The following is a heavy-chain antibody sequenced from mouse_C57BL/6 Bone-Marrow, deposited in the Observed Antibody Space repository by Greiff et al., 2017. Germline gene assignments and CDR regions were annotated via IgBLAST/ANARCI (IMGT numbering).Heavy chain of an antibody. Sequence: VQLQQSGPVLVKPGASVKMSCKASGYTFTDYYMNWVKQSHGKSLEWIGVINPYNGGTSYNQKFKGKATLTVDKSSSTAYMELNSLTSEDSAVYYCAIFPMHPYYFDYWGQGTTLTVSS. CDR1: GYTFTDYY. D-gene: IGHD6-5*01. V-gene: IGHV1-19*01. CDR2: INPYNGGT. J-gene: IGHJ2*01. CDR3: AIFPMHPYYFDY.